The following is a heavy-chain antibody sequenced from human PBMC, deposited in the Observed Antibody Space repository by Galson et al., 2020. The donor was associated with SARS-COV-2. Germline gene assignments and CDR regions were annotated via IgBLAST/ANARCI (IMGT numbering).Heavy chain of an antibody. CDR3: TTGGSGTKVDF. Sequence: TLSLTCAVFGDSIISSDNCWSWIRQHPGKGPEWIGFIYNRGSTSYNPSLNSRVSISLDTSKNHFSLRLTSVTAADTAIYYCTTGGSGTKVDFWGQGTLVTVSS. D-gene: IGHD1-1*01. J-gene: IGHJ4*02. CDR1: GDSIISSDNC. V-gene: IGHV4-31*11. CDR2: IYNRGST.